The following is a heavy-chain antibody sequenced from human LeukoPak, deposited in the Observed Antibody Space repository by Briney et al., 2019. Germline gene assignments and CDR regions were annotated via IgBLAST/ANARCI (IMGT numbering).Heavy chain of an antibody. Sequence: GGSLRLSCAASGFTFSSYGMHWVRQAPGKGLEWVAVISSDGSNKYYADSVKGRFTISRDNSKNTLYLQMNSLRAEDTAVYYCAKDPLMYHYGSGSPRPFDYWGQGTLVTVSS. D-gene: IGHD3-10*01. CDR1: GFTFSSYG. J-gene: IGHJ4*02. CDR2: ISSDGSNK. V-gene: IGHV3-30*18. CDR3: AKDPLMYHYGSGSPRPFDY.